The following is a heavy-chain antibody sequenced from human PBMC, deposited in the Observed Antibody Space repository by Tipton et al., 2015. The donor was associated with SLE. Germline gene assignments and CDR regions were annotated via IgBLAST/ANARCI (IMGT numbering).Heavy chain of an antibody. Sequence: TLSLTCTVSGGSVNGHYWNWIRQAPGKGLEGIGYIYYKGSTDDKASRKSRLTISIDTSKNQVSLKLTSVTAGETAVYYCARAPLFGVVTVSGPFDYWGQGTLVAVSS. CDR1: GGSVNGHY. J-gene: IGHJ4*02. V-gene: IGHV4-59*02. CDR3: ARAPLFGVVTVSGPFDY. CDR2: IYYKGST. D-gene: IGHD3-3*01.